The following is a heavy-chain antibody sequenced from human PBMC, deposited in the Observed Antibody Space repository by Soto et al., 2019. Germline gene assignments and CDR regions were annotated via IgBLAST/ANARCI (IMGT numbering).Heavy chain of an antibody. J-gene: IGHJ6*02. CDR1: GGTFDNYA. V-gene: IGHV1-69*12. Sequence: QVQLVQSGAEVKKPGSSVKVSCKASGGTFDNYAITWVRQAPGQGLEWMAGIIPMLDSANYAEKFQDRVTITADESTSTAHMEVSSLRSEDTAVYYCARTYHYDRGGKTDFYYGMDVWGQGTTVTVSS. CDR2: IIPMLDSA. D-gene: IGHD3-22*01. CDR3: ARTYHYDRGGKTDFYYGMDV.